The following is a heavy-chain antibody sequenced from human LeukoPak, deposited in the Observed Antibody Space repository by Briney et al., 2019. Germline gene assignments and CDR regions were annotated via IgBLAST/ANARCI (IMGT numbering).Heavy chain of an antibody. D-gene: IGHD3-10*01. V-gene: IGHV4-30-4*01. CDR3: ASYYYGSGSSNFDY. CDR2: IYYSGST. J-gene: IGHJ4*02. Sequence: SETLSLTCTVSGGSISSGDYYWSWIRQPPGKGLEWIGYIYYSGSTYYNPSLKGRVTISVDTSKNQFSLKLSSVTAADTAVYYCASYYYGSGSSNFDYWGQGTLVTVSS. CDR1: GGSISSGDYY.